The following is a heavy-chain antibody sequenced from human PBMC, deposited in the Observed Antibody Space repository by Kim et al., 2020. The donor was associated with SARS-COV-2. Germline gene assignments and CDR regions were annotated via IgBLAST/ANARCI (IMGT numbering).Heavy chain of an antibody. Sequence: SGGSTHYADSVKGRFTISRDNAKTTLYLQMNSLRAEDTAVYYCARSHFRLWGQGTLVTVSS. D-gene: IGHD3-16*01. CDR3: ARSHFRL. V-gene: IGHV3-53*01. CDR2: SGGST. J-gene: IGHJ4*02.